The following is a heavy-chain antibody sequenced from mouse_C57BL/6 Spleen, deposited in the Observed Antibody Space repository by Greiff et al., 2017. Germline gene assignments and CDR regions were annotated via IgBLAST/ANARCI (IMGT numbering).Heavy chain of an antibody. CDR3: ARDSSGSWYFDV. D-gene: IGHD3-2*02. J-gene: IGHJ1*03. Sequence: QVKLQQPGAELVRPGSSVKLSCKASGYTFTSYWMHWVKQRPIQGLEWIGNIDPSDSETHYNQKFKDKATLTVDKSSSTAYMQLSSLTSEDSAVYYCARDSSGSWYFDVWGTGTTVTVSS. CDR2: IDPSDSET. V-gene: IGHV1-52*01. CDR1: GYTFTSYW.